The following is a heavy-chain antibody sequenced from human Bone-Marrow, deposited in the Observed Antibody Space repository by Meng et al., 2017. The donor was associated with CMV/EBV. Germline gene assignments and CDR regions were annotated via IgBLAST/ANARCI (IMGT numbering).Heavy chain of an antibody. V-gene: IGHV3-30-3*01. CDR2: ISYDGSNK. CDR1: GFTFSSYA. Sequence: GESLKISCAASGFTFSSYAMHWVRQAPGKGLEWVAVISYDGSNKYYADSVKGRFTISRDNSKNTLYLQMNSLRAEDTAVYYCAREGYYDSSGYPRDAFDSWGQGTMVTVSS. CDR3: AREGYYDSSGYPRDAFDS. J-gene: IGHJ3*02. D-gene: IGHD3-22*01.